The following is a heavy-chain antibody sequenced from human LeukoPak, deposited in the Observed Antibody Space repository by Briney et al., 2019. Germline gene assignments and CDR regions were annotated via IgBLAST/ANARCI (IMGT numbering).Heavy chain of an antibody. Sequence: GGSLRLSCAASGFTFSTFAMIWVRQPPGKGLEWVSNIFPSGGEIHYADSVKGRFTISRDNSKNTLYLQMNSLRAEDTAVYYCAKDSRVRFLEWLTSQEFDYWGQGTLVTVSS. J-gene: IGHJ4*02. CDR1: GFTFSTFA. CDR3: AKDSRVRFLEWLTSQEFDY. D-gene: IGHD3-3*01. V-gene: IGHV3-23*01. CDR2: IFPSGGEI.